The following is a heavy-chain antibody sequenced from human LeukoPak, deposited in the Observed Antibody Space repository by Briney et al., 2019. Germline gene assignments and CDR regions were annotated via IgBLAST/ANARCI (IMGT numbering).Heavy chain of an antibody. CDR2: INHSGST. CDR1: GGSFSGYY. J-gene: IGHJ6*02. Sequence: SETLSLTCAVSGGSFSGYYWCWIRQPPGKGLEWIGQINHSGSTNYNPSLKSRVTISVDTSKNQFSLKLSSVTAADTAVYYCARGGDSLWWGYYGMDVWGQGTTVTVSS. CDR3: ARGGDSLWWGYYGMDV. V-gene: IGHV4-34*01. D-gene: IGHD3-16*01.